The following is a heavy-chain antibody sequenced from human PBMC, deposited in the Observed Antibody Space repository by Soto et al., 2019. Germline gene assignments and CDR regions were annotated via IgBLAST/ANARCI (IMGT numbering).Heavy chain of an antibody. CDR2: IYYSGST. D-gene: IGHD4-17*01. CDR3: ARADDFSDRLDY. Sequence: PSETLSLTCTVSGGSISSGDFYWSWLRQPPGKDLELIGNIYYSGSTYYNPSLRSRAIPSVDTSQNQFSLKLSSLTAADAAVYFCARADDFSDRLDYWGQGALVTVSS. CDR1: GGSISSGDFY. V-gene: IGHV4-30-4*01. J-gene: IGHJ4*02.